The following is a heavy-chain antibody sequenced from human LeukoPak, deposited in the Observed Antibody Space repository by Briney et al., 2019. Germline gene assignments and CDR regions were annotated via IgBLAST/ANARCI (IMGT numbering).Heavy chain of an antibody. CDR1: GFTFSSYA. CDR2: ISGSGGST. J-gene: IGHJ4*02. Sequence: GGSLGLSCAASGFTFSSYAMSWVRQAPGKGLEWVSAISGSGGSTYYADSVKGRFTISRDNSKNTLYLQMNSLRAEDTAVYYCAKDYSSGLVPYYFDYWGQGTLVTVSS. V-gene: IGHV3-23*01. D-gene: IGHD3-22*01. CDR3: AKDYSSGLVPYYFDY.